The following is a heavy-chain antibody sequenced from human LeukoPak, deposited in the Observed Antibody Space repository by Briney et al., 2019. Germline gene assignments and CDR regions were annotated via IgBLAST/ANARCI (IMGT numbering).Heavy chain of an antibody. V-gene: IGHV3-23*01. CDR2: ISGSGGST. J-gene: IGHJ4*02. CDR3: ANEDFGVAENLNDY. CDR1: GFTFSSYA. D-gene: IGHD3-3*01. Sequence: GGSLRLSCAASGFTFSSYAMSWVRQAPGKGLEWVSAISGSGGSTYYADSVKGRFTISRDNSKNTLYLQMNSLRAEDTAVYHCANEDFGVAENLNDYWGQGTLVTVSS.